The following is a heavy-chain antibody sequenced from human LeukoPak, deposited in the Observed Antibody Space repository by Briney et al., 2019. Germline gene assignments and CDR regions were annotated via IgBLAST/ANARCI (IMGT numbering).Heavy chain of an antibody. CDR3: ARDETNWGTFDY. CDR1: GYTFTSYG. Sequence: ASVKVSCKASGYTFTSYGISWVRQAPGQGLEWMGWISAYDGNTNYAQKLQGRVTMTTDTSTSTAYMELRSLRSDDTAVYYCARDETNWGTFDYWGQGTLVTVSS. V-gene: IGHV1-18*01. D-gene: IGHD7-27*01. J-gene: IGHJ4*02. CDR2: ISAYDGNT.